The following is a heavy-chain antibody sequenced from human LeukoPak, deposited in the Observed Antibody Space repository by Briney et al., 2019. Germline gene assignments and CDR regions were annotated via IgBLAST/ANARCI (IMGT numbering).Heavy chain of an antibody. CDR3: ARRRYYDILTGYSGVYFDL. D-gene: IGHD3-9*01. CDR2: IYTSGST. CDR1: GGSISGYY. V-gene: IGHV4-4*09. Sequence: PSETLSLTCTVSGGSISGYYWSWIRQPPGKGLEWIGYIYTSGSTNYNPSLKSRVTISVDTSKNQFSLKLSSVTAADTAVYYCARRRYYDILTGYSGVYFDLWGRGTLVTVSS. J-gene: IGHJ2*01.